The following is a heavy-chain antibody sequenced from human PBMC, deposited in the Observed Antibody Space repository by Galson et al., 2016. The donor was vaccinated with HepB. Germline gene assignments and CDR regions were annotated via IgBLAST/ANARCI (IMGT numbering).Heavy chain of an antibody. Sequence: SLRLSCAASEFTVSNNYMSWFRQAPGKGLEWVGNIRNKRDGGTADYGAPVKGRFTISRDDSKNTLYLQMSSLKTDDTAVYFCTTRDWGLDCWGRGTLVTVSS. V-gene: IGHV3-15*05. CDR3: TTRDWGLDC. J-gene: IGHJ2*01. D-gene: IGHD3/OR15-3a*01. CDR2: IRNKRDGGTA. CDR1: EFTVSNNY.